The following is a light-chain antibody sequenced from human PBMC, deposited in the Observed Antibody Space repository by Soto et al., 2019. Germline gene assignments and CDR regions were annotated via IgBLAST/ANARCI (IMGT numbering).Light chain of an antibody. CDR1: RSDVGGYNY. J-gene: IGLJ2*01. Sequence: QSALTKPASVSGSPGQSITISCTGTRSDVGGYNYVSWYKQKPGKAPKLVIYDVSHRPSGVSDRFFGSKSGNTASLIISGLQAEDEADYYCFSYSTSRARIFGGGTKVTVL. V-gene: IGLV2-14*01. CDR2: DVS. CDR3: FSYSTSRARI.